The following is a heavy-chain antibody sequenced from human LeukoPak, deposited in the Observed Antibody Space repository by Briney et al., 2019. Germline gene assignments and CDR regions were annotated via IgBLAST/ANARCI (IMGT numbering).Heavy chain of an antibody. J-gene: IGHJ2*01. D-gene: IGHD4-17*01. V-gene: IGHV1-58*01. CDR2: IVVGSGNT. CDR1: GFTFTSSA. CDR3: ARGGLGMTTVTTYYWYFDL. Sequence: GTSVKVSCKASGFTFTSSAVQWVRQARGQRLEWIGWIVVGSGNTNYAQKFQERVTITRDMSTSTAYMELSSLRSEDTAVYYCARGGLGMTTVTTYYWYFDLWGRGTLVTVSS.